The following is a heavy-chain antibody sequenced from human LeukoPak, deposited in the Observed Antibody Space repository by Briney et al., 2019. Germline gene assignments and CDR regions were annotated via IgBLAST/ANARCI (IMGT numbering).Heavy chain of an antibody. D-gene: IGHD3/OR15-3a*01. V-gene: IGHV3-53*01. J-gene: IGHJ3*02. CDR1: GFTVTTNY. CDR3: VRERTGRGGFDI. CDR2: FYPAGTT. Sequence: GGSLRLSCAASGFTVTTNYISWVRQAPGTGLEWVSVFYPAGTTYYADSVKGRFTISRDTSENTLSLQMNSLRAEDTGIYYCVRERTGRGGFDIWGQGTMVPVSS.